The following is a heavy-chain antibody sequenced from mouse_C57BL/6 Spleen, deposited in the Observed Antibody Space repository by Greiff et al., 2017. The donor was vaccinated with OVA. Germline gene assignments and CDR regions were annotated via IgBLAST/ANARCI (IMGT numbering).Heavy chain of an antibody. V-gene: IGHV10-1*01. CDR3: VRGDLYPGAMDY. CDR2: IRSKSNNYAT. D-gene: IGHD2-12*01. Sequence: EADGGLVQPKGSLTLSCAASGFSFNTYAMNWVSQAPGKGLEWVARIRSKSNNYATYYADSVKDRFTISRDDSESMLYLQMNNLKTGDTAMYYCVRGDLYPGAMDYWGQGTSVTVSS. CDR1: GFSFNTYA. J-gene: IGHJ4*01.